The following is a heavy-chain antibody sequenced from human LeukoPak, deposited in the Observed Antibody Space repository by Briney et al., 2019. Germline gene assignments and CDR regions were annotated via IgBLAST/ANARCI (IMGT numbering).Heavy chain of an antibody. V-gene: IGHV3-30-3*01. CDR2: ISYDGSNK. Sequence: GGSLRLSCAASGFTFSSYAMHWVRQAPGKGLEWVAVISYDGSNKYYADSVKGRFTISRDNSKNTLYLQMNSLRAEDTAVYYCAAGSYYGYWGQGTLVTVSS. CDR1: GFTFSSYA. CDR3: AAGSYYGY. D-gene: IGHD1-26*01. J-gene: IGHJ4*02.